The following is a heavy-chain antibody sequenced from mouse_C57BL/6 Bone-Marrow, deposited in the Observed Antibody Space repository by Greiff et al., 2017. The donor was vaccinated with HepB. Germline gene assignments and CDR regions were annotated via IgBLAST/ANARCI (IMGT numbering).Heavy chain of an antibody. V-gene: IGHV1-64*01. CDR1: GYTFTSYW. D-gene: IGHD1-1*01. CDR2: IHPNSGST. J-gene: IGHJ2*01. Sequence: QVQLQQPGAELVKPGASVKLSCKASGYTFTSYWMHWVKQRPGQGLEWIGMIHPNSGSTNYNEKFKSKATLTVDKSSSTAYMQLSSLTSEDSAVYNCARSDYYGSRDFDYWGQGTTLTVSS. CDR3: ARSDYYGSRDFDY.